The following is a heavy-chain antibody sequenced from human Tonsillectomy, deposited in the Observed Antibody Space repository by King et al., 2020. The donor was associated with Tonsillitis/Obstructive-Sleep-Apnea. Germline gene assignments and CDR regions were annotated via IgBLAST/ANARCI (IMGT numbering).Heavy chain of an antibody. V-gene: IGHV4-59*01. CDR1: GGFIWRYY. Sequence: MQLQESGPGLVKPSETLSLTCTVTGGFIWRYYWNWIRQPPGKGLEWLGYIYYTGSTIYNPSLKSRITISLDTSKRQFTLKLGAVTAADTAVYYCARGPTTTTDYWGQGTLVTVSS. J-gene: IGHJ4*02. CDR3: ARGPTTTTDY. CDR2: IYYTGST. D-gene: IGHD5-12*01.